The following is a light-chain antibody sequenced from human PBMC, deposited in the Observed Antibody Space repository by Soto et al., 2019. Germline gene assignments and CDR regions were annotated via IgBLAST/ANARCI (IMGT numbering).Light chain of an antibody. CDR2: AAS. J-gene: IGKJ5*01. CDR1: QTISSW. V-gene: IGKV1-39*01. CDR3: QQGYSSPT. Sequence: DIQMTQSPSTLSGSVGDRVTITCRASQTISSWLAWYQQKPGKAPKLLIYAASSLQNGVPSRFSGSGSGTDFTLTISSLQPEDFATYFCQQGYSSPTFGQGTRLEIK.